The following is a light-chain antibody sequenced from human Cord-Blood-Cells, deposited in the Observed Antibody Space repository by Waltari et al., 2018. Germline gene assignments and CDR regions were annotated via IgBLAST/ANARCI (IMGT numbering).Light chain of an antibody. CDR3: QQYGSALYS. Sequence: EIVLTQSPGTLSLSPGERATLSCRASQRVSSSYLAWYQQKPVQAPRLLIYGASSRAAGIPDRFSGSGSGTDFTLTISRREPEDFAVYYCQQYGSALYSFGQGTKLEIK. J-gene: IGKJ2*03. V-gene: IGKV3-20*01. CDR1: QRVSSSY. CDR2: GAS.